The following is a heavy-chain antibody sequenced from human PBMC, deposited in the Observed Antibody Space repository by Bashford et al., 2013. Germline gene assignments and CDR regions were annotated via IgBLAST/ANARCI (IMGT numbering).Heavy chain of an antibody. J-gene: IGHJ4*02. Sequence: GESLKISCKASGYSFSSNWLAWVRQMPGKGLEWMGIIYPDDSDTRYSPSFQGQVTISADKSISTAYLQWSSLKASDTATYYCARLGGSYSGFLGRTLYYWGRGNPSVTVS. V-gene: IGHV5-51*01. CDR3: ARLGGSYSGFLGRTLYY. CDR1: GYSFSSNW. D-gene: IGHD3-10*01. CDR2: IYPDDSDT.